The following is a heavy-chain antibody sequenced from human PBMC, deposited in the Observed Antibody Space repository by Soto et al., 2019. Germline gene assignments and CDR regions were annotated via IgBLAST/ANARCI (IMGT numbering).Heavy chain of an antibody. J-gene: IGHJ3*02. V-gene: IGHV1-69*02. CDR1: GGTFSSYT. D-gene: IGHD2-15*01. Sequence: QVQLVQSGAEVKKPGSSVKVSCKASGGTFSSYTISWVRQAPGQGLEWMGRIIPILGIANYAQKFQGRVTITADKSTSTAYMELSSLRSEDTAVYYCATITPRAENAFDIWGQGTMVTVSS. CDR2: IIPILGIA. CDR3: ATITPRAENAFDI.